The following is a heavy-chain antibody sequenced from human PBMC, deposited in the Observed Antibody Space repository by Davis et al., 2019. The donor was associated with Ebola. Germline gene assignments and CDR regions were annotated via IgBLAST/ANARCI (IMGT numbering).Heavy chain of an antibody. Sequence: PGGSLRLSCAASGFTFSSYWMSWVRQAPGKGLEWVSSITSNSYIYYADSVKGRFTISRDNAENSLYLQMNSLRAEDTAVYYCASGLRGYSYGNWFDPWGQGTLVTVSS. J-gene: IGHJ5*02. CDR3: ASGLRGYSYGNWFDP. CDR1: GFTFSSYW. V-gene: IGHV3-21*01. D-gene: IGHD5-18*01. CDR2: ITSNSYI.